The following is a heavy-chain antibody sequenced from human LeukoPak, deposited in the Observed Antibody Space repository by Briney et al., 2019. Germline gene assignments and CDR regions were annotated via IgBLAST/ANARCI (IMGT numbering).Heavy chain of an antibody. D-gene: IGHD4-23*01. Sequence: GGSLRLSCAASGFTFSSYAMSWVRQAPGKGLEWVSAISGGGGSTYYADSVKGRFTISRDNSKNTLYLQMNSLRAEDTAIFYCAKALRAYGGNSPYYYYAMDVWGQGTTVTVSS. J-gene: IGHJ6*02. CDR3: AKALRAYGGNSPYYYYAMDV. CDR1: GFTFSSYA. CDR2: ISGGGGST. V-gene: IGHV3-23*01.